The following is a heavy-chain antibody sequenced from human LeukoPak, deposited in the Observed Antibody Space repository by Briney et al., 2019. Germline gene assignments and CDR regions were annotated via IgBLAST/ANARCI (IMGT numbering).Heavy chain of an antibody. CDR3: ARGGIIAVAGGYFDC. D-gene: IGHD6-19*01. J-gene: IGHJ4*02. CDR1: GYTFTSYY. V-gene: IGHV1-46*03. CDR2: INPSGGST. Sequence: ASVKVSCKASGYTFTSYYMHWVRQAPGQGLEWMGIINPSGGSTSYAQKFQGRVTMTRDTSTSTVYMELSSLRSEDTAVYYCARGGIIAVAGGYFDCWGQGTLVTVSS.